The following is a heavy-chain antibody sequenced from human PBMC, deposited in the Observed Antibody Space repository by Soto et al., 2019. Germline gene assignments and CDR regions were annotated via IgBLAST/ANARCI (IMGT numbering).Heavy chain of an antibody. Sequence: QVQLVQSGAEVKKPGSSVKVSCKASGGTFNRYAISWVRQAPGQGLEWLGGLIPIFGIVNDAQRFQGRETTSADDSSDTAYMAPSSLRSEATGVYYCERSALTLFGVDSTPQHYYSEMDVGGQGTTDTVSS. D-gene: IGHD3-3*01. V-gene: IGHV1-69*01. CDR3: ERSALTLFGVDSTPQHYYSEMDV. CDR2: LIPIFGIV. CDR1: GGTFNRYA. J-gene: IGHJ6*02.